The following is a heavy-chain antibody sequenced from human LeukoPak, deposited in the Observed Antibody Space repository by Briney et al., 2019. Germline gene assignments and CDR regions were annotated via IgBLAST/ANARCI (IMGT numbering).Heavy chain of an antibody. CDR2: INHSGST. V-gene: IGHV4-34*01. D-gene: IGHD5-18*01. J-gene: IGHJ3*02. CDR3: ARHPYSYDAFDI. CDR1: GGSFSGYY. Sequence: SETLSLTCAVYGGSFSGYYWSWIRQPPGKGLEWIGEINHSGSTNYNPSLKSRVTISVNTSKNQFSLNLSSVTAADTAVYYCARHPYSYDAFDIWGQGTMVTVSS.